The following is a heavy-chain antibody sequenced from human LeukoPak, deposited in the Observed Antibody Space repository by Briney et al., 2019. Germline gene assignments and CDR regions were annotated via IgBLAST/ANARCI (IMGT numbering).Heavy chain of an antibody. V-gene: IGHV3-21*04. CDR2: ISSSSSYI. CDR3: AKTFYYGGVYYFDF. D-gene: IGHD2-21*01. CDR1: GFTFSSYS. J-gene: IGHJ4*02. Sequence: GGSLRLSCAASGFTFSSYSMNWVRQAPGKGLEWVSSISSSSSYIYYADSVKGRFTISRDNAKNSLYLQMNSLKTEDTAVYYCAKTFYYGGVYYFDFWGQGTPVTVSS.